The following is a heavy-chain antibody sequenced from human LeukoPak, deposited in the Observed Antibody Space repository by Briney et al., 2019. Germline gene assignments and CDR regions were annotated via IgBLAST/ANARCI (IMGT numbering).Heavy chain of an antibody. Sequence: SGPTLVNPTQTLTLTCTFSGFSLSTSGAGVGWIRQPPGKALEWLALTYWDDDKRYSPSLKSRLTITKDTSKNQVVLTMTNMDPVDTATYYCAHRQSVATHNWFDPWGQGTLVTVSS. CDR2: TYWDDDK. CDR3: AHRQSVATHNWFDP. CDR1: GFSLSTSGAG. J-gene: IGHJ5*02. V-gene: IGHV2-5*02. D-gene: IGHD2-2*01.